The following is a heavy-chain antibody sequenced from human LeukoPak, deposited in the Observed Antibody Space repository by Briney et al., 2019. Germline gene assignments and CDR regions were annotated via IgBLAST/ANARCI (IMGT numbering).Heavy chain of an antibody. V-gene: IGHV1-18*04. CDR1: GYTFTGYY. CDR2: ISAYNGNT. CDR3: ARESDSSYDFWSGYSRYGMDV. J-gene: IGHJ6*02. Sequence: GASVKVSCKASGYTFTGYYMHWVRQAPGQGLEWMGWISAYNGNTNYAQKLQGRVTMTTDTSTSTAYMELRSLRSDDTAVYYCARESDSSYDFWSGYSRYGMDVWGQGTTVTVSS. D-gene: IGHD3-3*01.